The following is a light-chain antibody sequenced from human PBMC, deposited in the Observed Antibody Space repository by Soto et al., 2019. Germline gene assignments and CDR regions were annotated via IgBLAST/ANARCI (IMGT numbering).Light chain of an antibody. J-gene: IGKJ1*01. CDR1: QIIANN. CDR2: GAS. CDR3: LQDYNYPWT. Sequence: EIVMMQSPATLSVSPGERATLSCRASQIIANNLAWYQQKPGQAPRLLIYGASTRAPGIPARFSGSGSGTDFTLTISSLQPEDFATYYCLQDYNYPWTFGQGTKVDI. V-gene: IGKV3-15*01.